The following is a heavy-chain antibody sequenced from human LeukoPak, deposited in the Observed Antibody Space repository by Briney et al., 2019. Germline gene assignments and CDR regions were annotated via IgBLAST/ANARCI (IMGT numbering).Heavy chain of an antibody. CDR3: ARGRIAAAGPRGVRFDP. V-gene: IGHV4-34*01. D-gene: IGHD6-13*01. CDR2: INHSEST. CDR1: GGSFSGYY. Sequence: SETLSLTCAVYGGSFSGYYWSWIRQPPGKGLEWIGEINHSESTNYNPSLKSRVTISVDTSKNQFSLKLSSVTAADTAVYYCARGRIAAAGPRGVRFDPWGQGTLVTVSS. J-gene: IGHJ5*02.